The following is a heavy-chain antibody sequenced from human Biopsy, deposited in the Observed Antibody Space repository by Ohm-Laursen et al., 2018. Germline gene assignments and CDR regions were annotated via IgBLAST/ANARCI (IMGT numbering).Heavy chain of an antibody. D-gene: IGHD1-26*01. CDR2: IRQDGNEK. CDR3: ARARGSGRLRYHFDY. V-gene: IGHV3-7*01. CDR1: GFNFSDYW. J-gene: IGHJ4*02. Sequence: SLRLSCAASGFNFSDYWMGWVRQAPGKGLEWVANIRQDGNEKYYVDSVMGRFTISRDNGKNSLYLQMNSLRAEDTAVYYCARARGSGRLRYHFDYWGQGTLVTVSS.